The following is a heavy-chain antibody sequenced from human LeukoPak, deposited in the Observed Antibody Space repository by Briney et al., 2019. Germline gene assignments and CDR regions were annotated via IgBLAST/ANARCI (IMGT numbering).Heavy chain of an antibody. D-gene: IGHD2-2*01. CDR1: GFTFSSYS. CDR3: AIDIVVVPAAGPHDAFDI. J-gene: IGHJ3*02. CDR2: ISSSSSYI. Sequence: TGGSLRLSCAASGFTFSSYSMNWVRQAPGKGLEWVSSISSSSSYIYYADSVKGRFTISRDNAKNSLYLQMNSLRAEDTAVYYCAIDIVVVPAAGPHDAFDIWGQGTMVTVSS. V-gene: IGHV3-21*01.